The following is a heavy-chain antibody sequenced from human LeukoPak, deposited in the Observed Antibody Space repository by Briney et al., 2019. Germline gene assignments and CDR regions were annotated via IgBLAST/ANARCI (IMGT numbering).Heavy chain of an antibody. V-gene: IGHV3-23*01. CDR3: AKDRELRVPAASGFQH. Sequence: GGSLRLSCAASGFTFSSYAMSWVRQAPGKGLEWVSAISGSGGSTYYADSVKGRFTISRDNSKNTLYLQMNSLRAEDTAVYYCAKDRELRVPAASGFQHWGQGTLVTVSS. CDR1: GFTFSSYA. J-gene: IGHJ1*01. D-gene: IGHD2-2*01. CDR2: ISGSGGST.